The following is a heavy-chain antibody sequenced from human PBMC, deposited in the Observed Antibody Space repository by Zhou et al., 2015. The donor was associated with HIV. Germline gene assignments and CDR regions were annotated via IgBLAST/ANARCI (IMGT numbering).Heavy chain of an antibody. CDR3: ARDSDDDFWGANPSDY. CDR1: GGTFSGSD. J-gene: IGHJ4*02. Sequence: LVQSGTEVRKPGSSVNVSCKASGGTFSGSDISWVRQAPGQGLEWMGGIIPMFGTAKYAQKFQGRVTITADRFANTAYMELRSLRSEDTAVFYCARDSDDDFWGANPSDYWGQGTLVTVSS. V-gene: IGHV1-69*06. CDR2: IIPMFGTA. D-gene: IGHD3-3*01.